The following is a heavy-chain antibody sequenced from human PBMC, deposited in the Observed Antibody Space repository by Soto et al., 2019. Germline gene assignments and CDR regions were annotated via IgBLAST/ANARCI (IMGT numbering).Heavy chain of an antibody. CDR3: AKEVYYYDSSGDGGMDV. CDR1: GFTFSSYG. D-gene: IGHD3-22*01. CDR2: ISYDGSNK. Sequence: GSLRLSCAASGFTFSSYGMHWVRQAPGKGLEWVAVISYDGSNKYYADSVKGRFTISRDSSKNTLYLQMNSLRAEDTAVYYCAKEVYYYDSSGDGGMDVWGQGTTVTVSS. V-gene: IGHV3-30*18. J-gene: IGHJ6*02.